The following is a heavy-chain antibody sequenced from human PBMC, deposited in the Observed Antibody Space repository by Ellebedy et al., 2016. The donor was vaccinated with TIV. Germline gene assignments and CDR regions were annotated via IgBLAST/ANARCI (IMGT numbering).Heavy chain of an antibody. D-gene: IGHD6-25*01. CDR1: GYTFNIYG. Sequence: ASVKVSXXTSGYTFNIYGITWVRQAPGQGLEWVGWINPYSGDTNYAHEVQGRVTMTTDTSTSTAYMDLRSLRSDDTAIYYSARIAAAGKRAFAFWGQGTLVTVSP. CDR3: ARIAAAGKRAFAF. J-gene: IGHJ1*01. CDR2: INPYSGDT. V-gene: IGHV1-18*01.